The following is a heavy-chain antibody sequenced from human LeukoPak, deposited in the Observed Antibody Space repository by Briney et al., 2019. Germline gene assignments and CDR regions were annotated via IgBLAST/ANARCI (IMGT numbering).Heavy chain of an antibody. CDR1: GFTFTSSA. Sequence: GGSLRLSCSASGFTFTSSAMTWVRQLPGKGLDWVSTISDSGDSTYYADSVKGRFTISRDNTKNRLSLQMSGLRAEDTAVFYCAKDRYYYYDSSGSYHGAPFEYWGQGALVTVSA. D-gene: IGHD3-22*01. CDR3: AKDRYYYYDSSGSYHGAPFEY. CDR2: ISDSGDST. J-gene: IGHJ4*02. V-gene: IGHV3-23*01.